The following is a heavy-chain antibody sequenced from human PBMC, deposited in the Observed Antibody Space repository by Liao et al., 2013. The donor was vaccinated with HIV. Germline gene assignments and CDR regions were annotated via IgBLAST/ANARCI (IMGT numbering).Heavy chain of an antibody. Sequence: QVQLQESGPGLVKPSETLSLTCTVSGGSISSYYWSWIRQPPGKGLEWIGYIYYSGSTNYNPSLKSRVTISVDTSKNQFSLKLSSVTAADTAEYYCAREKGIAVAGKGFQHWGQGTLVTVSS. D-gene: IGHD6-19*01. CDR1: GGSISSYY. V-gene: IGHV4-59*01. CDR3: AREKGIAVAGKGFQH. CDR2: IYYSGST. J-gene: IGHJ1*01.